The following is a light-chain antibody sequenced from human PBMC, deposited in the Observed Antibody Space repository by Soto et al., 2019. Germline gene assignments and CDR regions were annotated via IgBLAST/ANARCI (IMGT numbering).Light chain of an antibody. Sequence: QSALTQPAPVSGSPGQSITISCTGTTSDVGGYNFVSWYQQYPGKVPKFIIYEVTNRPSGVSNRFSGSKSGNTASLTISGLQAEDEADYYCCSYRATNTWVFGGGTQLTVL. V-gene: IGLV2-14*01. CDR2: EVT. CDR3: CSYRATNTWV. J-gene: IGLJ3*02. CDR1: TSDVGGYNF.